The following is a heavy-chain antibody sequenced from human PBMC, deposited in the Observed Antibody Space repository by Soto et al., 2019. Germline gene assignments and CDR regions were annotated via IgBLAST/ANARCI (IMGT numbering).Heavy chain of an antibody. CDR1: GGSSSSYL. D-gene: IGHD1-1*01. CDR3: ARDTELESGYFQH. J-gene: IGHJ1*01. V-gene: IGHV4-59*01. Sequence: SETLSLTCTVSGGSSSSYLWSWIRQPPGKGLEWIGYIYYSGSTNYNPSLKSRVTISVDTSKNQFSLKLSSVTAADTAVYYCARDTELESGYFQHWGQGTLVPVSA. CDR2: IYYSGST.